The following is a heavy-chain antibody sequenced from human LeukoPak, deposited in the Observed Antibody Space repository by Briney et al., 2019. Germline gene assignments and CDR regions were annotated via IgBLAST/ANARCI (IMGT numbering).Heavy chain of an antibody. V-gene: IGHV1-69*04. CDR1: GYTFTGYY. CDR2: IIPILGIA. CDR3: ARAVTYYYDSSGYYFEGYFDY. D-gene: IGHD3-22*01. J-gene: IGHJ4*02. Sequence: SVKVSCKASGYTFTGYYMHWVRQAPGQGLEWMGRIIPILGIANYAQKFQGRVTITADKSTSTAYMELSSLRSEDTAVYYCARAVTYYYDSSGYYFEGYFDYWGQGTLVTVSS.